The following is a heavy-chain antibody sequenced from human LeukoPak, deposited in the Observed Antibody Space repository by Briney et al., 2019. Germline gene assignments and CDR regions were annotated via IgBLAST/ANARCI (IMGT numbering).Heavy chain of an antibody. CDR1: GGSISSYC. V-gene: IGHV4-59*01. D-gene: IGHD4-11*01. J-gene: IGHJ5*02. CDR3: ARGVAVTKGRNWFDP. Sequence: PSETLSLTCTVSGGSISSYCWSWIRQPPGKGLEWIGYIYNSGSTNYNPSLKSRVTISVDTSKNQFSLKLSSVTAADTAVYYCARGVAVTKGRNWFDPWGQGTLVTVSS. CDR2: IYNSGST.